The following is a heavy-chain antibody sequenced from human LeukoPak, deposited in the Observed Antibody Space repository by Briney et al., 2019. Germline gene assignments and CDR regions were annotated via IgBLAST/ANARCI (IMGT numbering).Heavy chain of an antibody. V-gene: IGHV1-3*01. D-gene: IGHD2-21*01. CDR2: INAAGDIT. Sequence: ASVKVSCKASGYTFSDYAIHWVRQAPGQRLEWMGWINAAGDITYYSQEFQGRATITRDTFASTAYMEVTSLKSDDTAVYYCAREGGDISAYYYMDVWGKGTTVTVSS. CDR3: AREGGDISAYYYMDV. CDR1: GYTFSDYA. J-gene: IGHJ6*03.